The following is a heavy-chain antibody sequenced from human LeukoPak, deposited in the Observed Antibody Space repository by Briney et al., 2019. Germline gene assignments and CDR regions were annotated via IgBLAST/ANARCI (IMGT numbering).Heavy chain of an antibody. Sequence: ASVKVSCKASGYTFTSYDINWVRQASGQGLEWMGWMNPNSGNTGYAQKFQGRVTMTRDTSTSTAYMQLSSLRSEDTAVYYCARVPSGGNEFDPCGQGTLVTVAT. J-gene: IGHJ5*02. CDR1: GYTFTSYD. V-gene: IGHV1-8*01. D-gene: IGHD2-15*01. CDR2: MNPNSGNT. CDR3: ARVPSGGNEFDP.